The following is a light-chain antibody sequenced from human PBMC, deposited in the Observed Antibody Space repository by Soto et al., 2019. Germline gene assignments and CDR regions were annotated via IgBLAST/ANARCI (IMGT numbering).Light chain of an antibody. CDR3: MQRIEFPWT. V-gene: IGKV2-40*01. CDR2: TLS. J-gene: IGKJ1*01. Sequence: DIVMTQTPLSLPVTPGEPASISCRSSQSLLNSDDGNTYLDWYLQKPGQSPQLLTYTLSYRASGFPDRVSGSGSGRDFTLKFSRVEAEEVEAYYCMQRIEFPWTFGQGNKVEIK. CDR1: QSLLNSDDGNTY.